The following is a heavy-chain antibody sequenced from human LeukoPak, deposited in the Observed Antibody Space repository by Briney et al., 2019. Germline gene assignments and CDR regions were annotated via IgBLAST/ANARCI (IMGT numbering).Heavy chain of an antibody. D-gene: IGHD3-22*01. J-gene: IGHJ4*02. CDR3: ARGYYYDSSVYYAPDY. CDR2: IYYSGST. Sequence: SETLSLTCTVSVGSISSSSYYWGWIRQPPGKGLEWIGSIYYSGSTYYNPFLKSRVTISVDTSKNQFSLKLSSVTAADTAVYYCARGYYYDSSVYYAPDYWGQGTLVTVSS. V-gene: IGHV4-39*01. CDR1: VGSISSSSYY.